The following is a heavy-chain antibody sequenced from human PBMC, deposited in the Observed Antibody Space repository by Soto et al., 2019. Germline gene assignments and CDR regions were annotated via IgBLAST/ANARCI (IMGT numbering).Heavy chain of an antibody. CDR1: GGSISSGDYY. D-gene: IGHD3-16*01. Sequence: PSETLSLTCTVSGGSISSGDYYWSWIRQPPGKGLEWTGYIYYSGGTYYNPSLKSRVTISVDTSKNQFSLKLSSVTAADTAVYYCARQVGSYNWFDPWGQGTLVTVSS. V-gene: IGHV4-30-4*01. CDR2: IYYSGGT. CDR3: ARQVGSYNWFDP. J-gene: IGHJ5*02.